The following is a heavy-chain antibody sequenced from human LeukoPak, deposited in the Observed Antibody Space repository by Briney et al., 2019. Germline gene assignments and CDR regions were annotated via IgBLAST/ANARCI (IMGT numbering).Heavy chain of an antibody. V-gene: IGHV4-31*03. D-gene: IGHD1-26*01. J-gene: IGHJ4*02. Sequence: PSQTLSLTCTVSGGSISSGGYYWSWIRQHPGKGLEWIGYIYYSGSTYCNPSLKSRVTISVDTSKNQFSLKLSSVTAVDTAVYYCARAVGATVDYWGQGTLVTVSS. CDR2: IYYSGST. CDR1: GGSISSGGYY. CDR3: ARAVGATVDY.